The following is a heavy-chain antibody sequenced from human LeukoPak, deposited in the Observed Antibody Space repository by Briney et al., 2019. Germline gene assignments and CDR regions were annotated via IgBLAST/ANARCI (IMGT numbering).Heavy chain of an antibody. V-gene: IGHV3-23*01. J-gene: IGHJ4*02. Sequence: PGGSLRLSCAASGFTFSSYAMSWVRQAPGKGLEWVSAISGSGGSTHYADSVKGRFTISRDNSKNTLYLQMNSLRAEDTAVYYCAKEGPSYYYGSGSYPYWGQGTLVTVSS. D-gene: IGHD3-10*01. CDR2: ISGSGGST. CDR1: GFTFSSYA. CDR3: AKEGPSYYYGSGSYPY.